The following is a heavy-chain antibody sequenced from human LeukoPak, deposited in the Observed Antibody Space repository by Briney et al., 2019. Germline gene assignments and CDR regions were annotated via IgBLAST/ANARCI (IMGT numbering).Heavy chain of an antibody. V-gene: IGHV4-59*08. CDR1: VGSISSYY. J-gene: IGHJ3*02. D-gene: IGHD2-8*01. Sequence: SETLSLTCTVSVGSISSYYWSWIRQPPGKGLEWIGYIYYSGSTNYNPSLKSRVTISVDTSKNQLYLKLSSVTAADTAVYYCARRVVLMAADAFDIWGQGTMVTVSS. CDR3: ARRVVLMAADAFDI. CDR2: IYYSGST.